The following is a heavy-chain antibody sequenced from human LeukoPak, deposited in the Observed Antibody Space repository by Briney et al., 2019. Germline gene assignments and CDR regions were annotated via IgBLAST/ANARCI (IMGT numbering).Heavy chain of an antibody. CDR1: GDSINSYY. CDR3: ASEIRPIFGAITSNEGFDS. D-gene: IGHD3-3*01. V-gene: IGHV4-4*07. Sequence: SETLSLTCTGSGDSINSYYWNWIRQPAGKGLEWIGRIFTSGSTNYNRSLKSRVTMSVDLSRNQFSLNVTSVTAADTAVYFCASEIRPIFGAITSNEGFDSWGPGTLVTVFS. CDR2: IFTSGST. J-gene: IGHJ5*01.